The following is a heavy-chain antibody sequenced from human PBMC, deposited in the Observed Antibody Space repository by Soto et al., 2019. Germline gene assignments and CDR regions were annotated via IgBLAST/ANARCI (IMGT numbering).Heavy chain of an antibody. CDR3: STMYDSSSGNMVS. CDR1: GGSISSSSYY. Sequence: PSETLSLTCTVSGGSISSSSYYWGWIRQPPGKGLEWIGSIYYSGSTYYNPSLKSRVTISVDTSKNQFSLKLSSVTAADTAVYYFSTMYDSSSGNMVSWGQGTLVTVPS. V-gene: IGHV4-39*01. CDR2: IYYSGST. D-gene: IGHD3-3*01. J-gene: IGHJ5*02.